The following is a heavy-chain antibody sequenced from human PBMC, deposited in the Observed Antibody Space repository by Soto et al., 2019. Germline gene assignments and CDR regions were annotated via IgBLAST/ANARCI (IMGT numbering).Heavy chain of an antibody. CDR3: ARDWGDFDY. CDR1: GFIFSSYG. V-gene: IGHV3-33*05. CDR2: ISHDGNKK. Sequence: QVQLVESGGGVVQPGRSLRLSCATSGFIFSSYGIHWLRQAPGKGLEWLAIISHDGNKKYYADSVKGRFTISRDNSKNTVYLQMDSLRVEDTAVYYCARDWGDFDYWGQGTLVTVSS. D-gene: IGHD3-16*01. J-gene: IGHJ4*02.